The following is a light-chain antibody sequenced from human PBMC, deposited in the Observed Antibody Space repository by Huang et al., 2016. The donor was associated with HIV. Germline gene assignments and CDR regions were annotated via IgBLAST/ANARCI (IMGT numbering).Light chain of an antibody. J-gene: IGKJ2*01. Sequence: EVVLTQSPGTLSLSPGERATLSCRASQTISSNYFAWYQQKTGQAPRRLIYGTANRATGIPDRLSGSGSGTDCTLTISRLEPEDFAVYYCQQYGNSPPYTFGQGTTLDIK. V-gene: IGKV3-20*01. CDR1: QTISSNY. CDR2: GTA. CDR3: QQYGNSPPYT.